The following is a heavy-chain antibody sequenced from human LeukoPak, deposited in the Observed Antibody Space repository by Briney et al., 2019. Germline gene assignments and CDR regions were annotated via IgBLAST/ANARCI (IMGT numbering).Heavy chain of an antibody. J-gene: IGHJ4*02. Sequence: PGGSLRLSCAASGFTFRTSAMNWVRQAPGKGLEWLCGISGSGNGTYYVDSVKGRFTISRDNSKNTLYLQMNSLRAEDTAVYYCAVPVTARSFDYWGQGTLVTVSS. D-gene: IGHD2-21*02. V-gene: IGHV3-23*01. CDR3: AVPVTARSFDY. CDR1: GFTFRTSA. CDR2: ISGSGNGT.